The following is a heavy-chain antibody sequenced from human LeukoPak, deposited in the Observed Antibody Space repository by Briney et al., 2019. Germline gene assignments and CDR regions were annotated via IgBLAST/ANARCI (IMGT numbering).Heavy chain of an antibody. Sequence: PGGSLRLSCAASGFTFSSYAMNWVRQAPGKGLEWVSAISGSGSSTYYADSVKGRFTISRDNSKNTLYLKMNSLRAEDTAVYSCAKARYCSGGSCYSDYWGQGTLVTVSS. V-gene: IGHV3-23*01. J-gene: IGHJ4*02. CDR2: ISGSGSST. D-gene: IGHD2-15*01. CDR3: AKARYCSGGSCYSDY. CDR1: GFTFSSYA.